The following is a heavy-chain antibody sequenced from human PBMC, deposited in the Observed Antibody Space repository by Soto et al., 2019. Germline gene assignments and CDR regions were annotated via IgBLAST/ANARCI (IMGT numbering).Heavy chain of an antibody. CDR1: GGTFSSYA. J-gene: IGHJ6*02. D-gene: IGHD2-15*01. V-gene: IGHV1-2*02. CDR2: INPSSGGT. Sequence: ASVKVSCKASGGTFSSYAISWVRQAPGQGLEWMGWINPSSGGTNYAQKFQGRVTMTRDTSISTAYMELSRLRSDDTAVYYCARGDIVVVVAAAYGMDVWGQGTTVTVSS. CDR3: ARGDIVVVVAAAYGMDV.